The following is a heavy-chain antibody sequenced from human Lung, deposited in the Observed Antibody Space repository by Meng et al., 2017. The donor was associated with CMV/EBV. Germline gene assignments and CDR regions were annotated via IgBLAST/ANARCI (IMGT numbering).Heavy chain of an antibody. Sequence: SLKISCTASGFTFGDYAMSWVRQAPGRGLEWVGFIRSKAYGGTTEYAASVKGRFTISRDDSKGIAYLQMNSLKSEDTAVYYSTRSYDSTGYYPGYFQHWGQGTXVTVSS. CDR3: TRSYDSTGYYPGYFQH. CDR2: IRSKAYGGTT. J-gene: IGHJ1*01. D-gene: IGHD3-22*01. CDR1: GFTFGDYA. V-gene: IGHV3-49*04.